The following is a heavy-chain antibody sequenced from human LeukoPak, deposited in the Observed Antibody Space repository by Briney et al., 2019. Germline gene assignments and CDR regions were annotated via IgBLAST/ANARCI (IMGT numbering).Heavy chain of an antibody. D-gene: IGHD3-3*01. CDR3: ARAIFGVVTLNWFDP. CDR2: IIPIFGTA. Sequence: ASVKVSCKASGFMFTDYYIHWVRQAPGQGLEWMGGIIPIFGTANYAQKFQGRVTITTDESTSTAYMELSSLRSEDTAVYYCARAIFGVVTLNWFDPWGQGTLVTVSS. CDR1: GFMFTDYY. J-gene: IGHJ5*02. V-gene: IGHV1-69*05.